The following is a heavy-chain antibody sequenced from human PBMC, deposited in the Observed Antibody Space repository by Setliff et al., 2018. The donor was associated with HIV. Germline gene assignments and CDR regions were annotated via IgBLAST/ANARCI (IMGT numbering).Heavy chain of an antibody. CDR1: GFTFSNYW. V-gene: IGHV3-7*01. CDR2: IKQDGSEE. D-gene: IGHD6-19*01. Sequence: GGSLRLSCVASGFTFSNYWMTWVRQAPGKGLEWVANIKQDGSEERYVDSVKGRFTISRDNSKNTLYLQMNSLRAEDTAVYYCAKEWDSYSSGQESNWFDPWGQGTLVTVSS. CDR3: AKEWDSYSSGQESNWFDP. J-gene: IGHJ5*02.